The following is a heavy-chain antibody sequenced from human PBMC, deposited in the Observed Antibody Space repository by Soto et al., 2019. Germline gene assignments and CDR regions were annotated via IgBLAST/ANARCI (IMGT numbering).Heavy chain of an antibody. CDR3: ASSYGSGYRAFDY. V-gene: IGHV1-69*02. D-gene: IGHD3-10*01. CDR2: INPILSMS. CDR1: GDTFTFYS. J-gene: IGHJ4*02. Sequence: QVQLVQSGAEVKKPGSSVRVSCKASGDTFTFYSINWVRQAPGLGLEWMGRINPILSMSNYAQRFQGRVTMTADKTTITAYMELSSLRSEDTAMYYCASSYGSGYRAFDYWGQGALVTVSS.